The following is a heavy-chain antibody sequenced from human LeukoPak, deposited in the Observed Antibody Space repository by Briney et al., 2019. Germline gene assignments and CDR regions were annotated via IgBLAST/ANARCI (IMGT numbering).Heavy chain of an antibody. J-gene: IGHJ6*04. V-gene: IGHV3-7*01. CDR1: GFTFSSYW. D-gene: IGHD3-10*02. CDR2: IKQDGSEK. CDR3: AELGITMIGGV. Sequence: GGSLRLSCAASGFTFSSYWMSWVRQAPGKGLEWVANIKQDGSEKYYVDSVRGRFTISRDNAENSLYLQMNSLRAEDTAVYYCAELGITMIGGVWGKGTTVTISS.